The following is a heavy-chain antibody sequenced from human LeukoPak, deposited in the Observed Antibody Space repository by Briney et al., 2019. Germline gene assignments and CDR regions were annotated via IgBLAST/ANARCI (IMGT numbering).Heavy chain of an antibody. CDR3: ARGHFSGHYESQWFDP. Sequence: SETLSLTCTVSGGSISSYYWSWIRQPPGKGLEWIGYIYYSGSTNYNPSLKSRVTISVDTSKNQFSLKLSSVTAADTAVYYCARGHFSGHYESQWFDPWGQGTLVTVSS. J-gene: IGHJ5*02. CDR2: IYYSGST. V-gene: IGHV4-59*01. CDR1: GGSISSYY. D-gene: IGHD4-17*01.